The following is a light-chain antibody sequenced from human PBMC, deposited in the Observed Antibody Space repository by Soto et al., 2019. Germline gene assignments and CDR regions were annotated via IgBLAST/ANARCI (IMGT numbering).Light chain of an antibody. V-gene: IGLV2-11*01. CDR3: CSYAGSDTYV. CDR2: DVS. J-gene: IGLJ1*01. Sequence: QSALTQPRSVSGSPGQSVTISCTGTSSDVGGYNYVSWYQQHPDKAPKVMIYDVSKRPSGVPDRFSGSKSGNTASLTISGLQAEDEADYYCCSYAGSDTYVFGSGTKLTVL. CDR1: SSDVGGYNY.